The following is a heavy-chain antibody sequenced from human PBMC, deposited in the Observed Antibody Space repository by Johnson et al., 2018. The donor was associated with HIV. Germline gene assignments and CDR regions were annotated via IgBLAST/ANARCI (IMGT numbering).Heavy chain of an antibody. CDR3: ARERDDSSGYYYHDAFDI. CDR2: IYSGGST. CDR1: GFTVSSNY. V-gene: IGHV3-53*01. Sequence: VQLVESGGGLIQPGGSLILSCAASGFTVSSNYMSWVRQAPGKGLEWVSVIYSGGSTYYADSVKGRFTISRDNSKNTLYLQMNSLRAEDTAVYYCARERDDSSGYYYHDAFDIWGQGTMVTVSS. J-gene: IGHJ3*02. D-gene: IGHD3-22*01.